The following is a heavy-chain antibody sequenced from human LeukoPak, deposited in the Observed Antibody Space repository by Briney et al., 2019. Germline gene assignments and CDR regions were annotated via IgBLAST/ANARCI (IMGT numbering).Heavy chain of an antibody. CDR2: INPNSGGT. J-gene: IGHJ4*02. CDR1: GYILTGYF. Sequence: ASVKVSCKASGYILTGYFMHWVRQAPGQGLEWMGWINPNSGGTNYAQKFQGSVTMIRDTSISTAYMELSRLRSDDTAVYYCASSIVYCSSTSCYFNWGQGTLVTVSS. D-gene: IGHD2-2*01. V-gene: IGHV1-2*02. CDR3: ASSIVYCSSTSCYFN.